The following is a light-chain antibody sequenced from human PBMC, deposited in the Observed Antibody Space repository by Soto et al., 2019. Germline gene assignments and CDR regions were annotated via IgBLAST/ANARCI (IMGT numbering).Light chain of an antibody. Sequence: DIQMTQSPSSLSASVGDRLTITCRASQTISNNLNWYQQETGKAPKLLIFLASSLQTGVPSRFRGSGSGTDFNLTISSLQPADLATYYCQQSFSFPYTFGQGTKLEI. V-gene: IGKV1-39*01. CDR2: LAS. J-gene: IGKJ2*01. CDR1: QTISNN. CDR3: QQSFSFPYT.